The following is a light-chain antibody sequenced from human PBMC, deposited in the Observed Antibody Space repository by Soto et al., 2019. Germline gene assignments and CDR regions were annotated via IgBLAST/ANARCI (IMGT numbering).Light chain of an antibody. Sequence: QSMLTQPPSASGSPGQSVTISCTGTSSDVGDNKYVSWYQQQPGKAPKVIIYEISERPSGVPDRFSGSKSGNTASLTVSGLRAEDEADYYCSSYAGSNNFRVFGGGTKLTVL. CDR3: SSYAGSNNFRV. CDR1: SSDVGDNKY. J-gene: IGLJ2*01. CDR2: EIS. V-gene: IGLV2-8*01.